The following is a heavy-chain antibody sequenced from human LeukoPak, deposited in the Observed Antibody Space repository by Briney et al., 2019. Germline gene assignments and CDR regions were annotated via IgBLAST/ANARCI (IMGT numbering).Heavy chain of an antibody. V-gene: IGHV3-21*01. CDR3: AREGLYYDILTGYYSDAFDI. CDR1: GFTFSTYG. D-gene: IGHD3-9*01. J-gene: IGHJ3*02. CDR2: ISDDSNYI. Sequence: AGGSLRLSCAASGFTFSTYGGNWIRQAPGKGLEWVSSISDDSNYIFYADSVKGRFTISRDNAKNSLYLQMNSLTAEDSAVYYCAREGLYYDILTGYYSDAFDIWGQGTMVTVSS.